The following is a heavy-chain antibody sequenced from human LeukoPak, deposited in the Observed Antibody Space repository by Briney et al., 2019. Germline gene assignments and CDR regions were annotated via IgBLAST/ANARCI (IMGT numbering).Heavy chain of an antibody. Sequence: PSETLSLTCTVSGGSISSSSYYWGWIRQPPGKGLEWIGNIYYSGSTYYNPSLKSRVTISVDTSKNQISLKLSSVTAADTAVYYCARHTAAAGIRSDAPFDYWGQGTLVTVSS. CDR1: GGSISSSSYY. D-gene: IGHD6-13*01. J-gene: IGHJ4*02. CDR2: IYYSGST. CDR3: ARHTAAAGIRSDAPFDY. V-gene: IGHV4-39*01.